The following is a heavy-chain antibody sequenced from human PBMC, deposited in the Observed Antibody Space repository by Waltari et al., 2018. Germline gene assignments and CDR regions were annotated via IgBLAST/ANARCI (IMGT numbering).Heavy chain of an antibody. CDR3: ARRGPLTILRI. J-gene: IGHJ3*02. Sequence: QLQLQESGPGLVKPSETLSLTCTVSGGSISSSSYYWGWIRQPPGKGLEWIGGIYYSGRTYYNPALTSRVTISVDTSKNQVSLKLSSVTAADTAVYYCARRGPLTILRIWGQGTMVTVSS. V-gene: IGHV4-39*01. CDR2: IYYSGRT. CDR1: GGSISSSSYY. D-gene: IGHD3-10*01.